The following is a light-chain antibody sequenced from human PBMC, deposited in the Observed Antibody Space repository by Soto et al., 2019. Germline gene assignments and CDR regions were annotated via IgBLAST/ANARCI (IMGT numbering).Light chain of an antibody. CDR1: TGAVTITYY. J-gene: IGLJ3*02. V-gene: IGLV7-43*01. Sequence: QAVVTQEPSLTVSPGGTVTLTCASSTGAVTITYYPNWFQQKPGQAPRSLIFSTSIRYSWTPARFSGSLLGGKAALTLSDVQPEDEADYYCQLYYGATRVFGGGTKLTVL. CDR2: STS. CDR3: QLYYGATRV.